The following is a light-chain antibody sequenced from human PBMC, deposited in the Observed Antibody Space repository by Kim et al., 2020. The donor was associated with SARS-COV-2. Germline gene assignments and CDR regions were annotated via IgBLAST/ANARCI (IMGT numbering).Light chain of an antibody. CDR2: AAT. J-gene: IGKJ1*01. CDR3: QKYNTAPWT. V-gene: IGKV1-27*01. CDR1: QGISNY. Sequence: DIQMTQSPSSLSASVGDGVTITCRASQGISNYLAWYQQKPGKPPKLLIYAATTLQLGVSSRFSGSGSGTALTLTISDLQPEDVATYYCQKYNTAPWTFGHGTKVDIK.